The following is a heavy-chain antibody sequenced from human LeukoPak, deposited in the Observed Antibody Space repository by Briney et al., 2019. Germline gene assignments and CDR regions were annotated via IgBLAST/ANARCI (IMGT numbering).Heavy chain of an antibody. J-gene: IGHJ6*02. CDR3: ARGVRKVLKFIEC. CDR1: GFTLSSYS. D-gene: IGHD3-10*01. CDR2: ISSTSLYL. V-gene: IGHV3-21*01. Sequence: AGSLRLSSDASGFTLSSYSMVWIRQAQGKGLEWVASISSTSLYLYYADSVQGRFILSRDNANSSVYLQMHSLRADDTAVYFCARGVRKVLKFIECCGPGTTVTVSS.